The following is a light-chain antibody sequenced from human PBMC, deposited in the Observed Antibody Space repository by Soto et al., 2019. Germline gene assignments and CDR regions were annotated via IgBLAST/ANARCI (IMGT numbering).Light chain of an antibody. CDR3: QQYSKSWT. CDR2: GAS. J-gene: IGKJ1*01. CDR1: QSLTSSY. V-gene: IGKV3-20*01. Sequence: ESVFTQSPGTLSLSPGERATLSCRATQSLTSSYLAWYQQKPGQAPRLLIYGASSRATGIPDRFSGSGSGTDFTLTISRLEPEDFAVYYCQQYSKSWTFGQGTKVDIK.